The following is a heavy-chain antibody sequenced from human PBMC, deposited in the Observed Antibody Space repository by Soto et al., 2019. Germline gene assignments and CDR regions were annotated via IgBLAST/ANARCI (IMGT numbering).Heavy chain of an antibody. V-gene: IGHV3-30*18. CDR2: ISYEGSHT. CDR1: GLTFNNYG. CDR3: AKDRGRYSGSGSYPDY. D-gene: IGHD3-10*01. J-gene: IGHJ4*02. Sequence: QVQLVESGGGVVQPGRSLRLSCAASGLTFNNYGMHWVRQAPGKGLEWVAVISYEGSHTFYADSVKGRFTISRDNSKNPLYLKRNSLRPEDPAVYYWAKDRGRYSGSGSYPDYWGQGTLVTVSS.